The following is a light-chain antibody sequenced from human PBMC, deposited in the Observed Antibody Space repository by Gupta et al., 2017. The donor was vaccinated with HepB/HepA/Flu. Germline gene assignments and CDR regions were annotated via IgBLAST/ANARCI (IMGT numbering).Light chain of an antibody. CDR3: QQNWSNPWT. CDR1: QDPKRY. J-gene: IGKJ1*01. Sequence: DIQMTQSLSSLSASAGDRVTITCRASQDPKRYAHWYQQIPEKVPKLLLCTGNMLQSGVPSRFSGSASGTYFTLNSSSLQPEDGGTYYCQQNWSNPWTSGEGTTV. CDR2: TGN. V-gene: IGKV1-39*01.